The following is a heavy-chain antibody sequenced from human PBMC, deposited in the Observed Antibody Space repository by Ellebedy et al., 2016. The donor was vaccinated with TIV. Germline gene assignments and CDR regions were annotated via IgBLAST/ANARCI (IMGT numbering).Heavy chain of an antibody. V-gene: IGHV3-74*01. CDR2: INSDGSST. CDR3: ARGVRYSSGQDAFDI. CDR1: GFTFSSYW. J-gene: IGHJ3*02. D-gene: IGHD6-19*01. Sequence: GESLKISCAASGFTFSSYWMHWVRQAPGKGLVWVSRINSDGSSTSYADSVKGRFTISRDNVKNTLYLQMNSLRAEDTAVYYCARGVRYSSGQDAFDIWGQGTMVTVSS.